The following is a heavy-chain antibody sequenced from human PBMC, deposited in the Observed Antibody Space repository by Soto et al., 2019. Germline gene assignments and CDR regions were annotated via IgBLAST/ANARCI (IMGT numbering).Heavy chain of an antibody. J-gene: IGHJ4*02. Sequence: AETLPLTCTVSGVSIKRIIYYWGGTRQPPGKGREGSGSIYYSGSTYYNPSLKSRVTISVDTSKNQFSLKLSSVTAADTAVYYCARHGVEYYDYIWGSYRHYYFDYWGQGTLVTVSS. V-gene: IGHV4-39*01. CDR2: IYYSGST. D-gene: IGHD3-16*02. CDR1: GVSIKRIIYY. CDR3: ARHGVEYYDYIWGSYRHYYFDY.